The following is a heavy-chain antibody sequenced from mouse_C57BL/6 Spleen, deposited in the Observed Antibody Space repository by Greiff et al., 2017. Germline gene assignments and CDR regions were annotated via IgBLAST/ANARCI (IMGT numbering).Heavy chain of an antibody. CDR3: ARIGGSSHYFDY. CDR2: ISYDGSN. D-gene: IGHD1-1*01. CDR1: GYSITSGYY. V-gene: IGHV3-6*01. J-gene: IGHJ2*01. Sequence: EVQRVESGPGLVKPSQSLSLTCSVTGYSITSGYYWNWIRQFPGNKLEWMGYISYDGSNNYNPSLKNRISITRDTSKNQFFLKLNSVTTEDTATYYCARIGGSSHYFDYWGQGTTLTVSS.